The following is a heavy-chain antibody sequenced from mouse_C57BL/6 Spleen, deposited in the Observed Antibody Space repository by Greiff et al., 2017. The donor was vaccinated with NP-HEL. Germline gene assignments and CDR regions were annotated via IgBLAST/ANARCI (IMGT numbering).Heavy chain of an antibody. D-gene: IGHD1-1*01. CDR1: GYSITSGYY. CDR2: ISYDGSN. V-gene: IGHV3-6*01. Sequence: EVQLQQSGPGLVKPSQSLSLTCSVTGYSITSGYYWNWIRQFPGNKLEWMGYISYDGSNNYNPSLKNRISITRDTSKNQFFLKLNSVTTEDTATYYCARDYYGRGDYWGQGTTLTVSS. CDR3: ARDYYGRGDY. J-gene: IGHJ2*01.